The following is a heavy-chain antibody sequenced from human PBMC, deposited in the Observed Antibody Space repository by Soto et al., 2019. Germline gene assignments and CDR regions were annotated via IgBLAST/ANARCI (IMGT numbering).Heavy chain of an antibody. CDR3: ARAGAAGTWYYYYYYGMDV. CDR2: IYTSGST. Sequence: SETLSLTCTVSGGSISSYYWSWIRRPAGKGLEWIGRIYTSGSTNYNPSLKSRVTMSVDTSKNQFSLKLSSVTAADTAVYYCARAGAAGTWYYYYYYGMDVWGQGTTVTVSS. CDR1: GGSISSYY. D-gene: IGHD6-13*01. J-gene: IGHJ6*02. V-gene: IGHV4-4*07.